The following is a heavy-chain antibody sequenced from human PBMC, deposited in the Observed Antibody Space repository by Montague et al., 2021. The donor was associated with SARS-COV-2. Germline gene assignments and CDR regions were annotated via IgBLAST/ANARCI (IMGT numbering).Heavy chain of an antibody. D-gene: IGHD3-22*01. CDR3: VHDRVTMIVVAKADAFDI. Sequence: PALVKPTQTLTLTCTFSGFSLSTSGVGVGWIRQPPGKALEWLALIYWDDDKRYSPSLKSRLTITKDTSKSQVVLTMTNMDPVDTATYYCVHDRVTMIVVAKADAFDIWGQGTMVTVSS. J-gene: IGHJ3*02. CDR2: IYWDDDK. V-gene: IGHV2-5*02. CDR1: GFSLSTSGVG.